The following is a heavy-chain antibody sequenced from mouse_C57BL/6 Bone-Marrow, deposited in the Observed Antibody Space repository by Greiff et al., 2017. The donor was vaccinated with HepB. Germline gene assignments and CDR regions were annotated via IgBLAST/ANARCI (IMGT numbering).Heavy chain of an antibody. V-gene: IGHV2-2*01. Sequence: VKLVESGPGLVQPSQSLSITCTVSGFSLTSYGVHWVRQSPGKGLEWLGVIWSGGSTDYNAAFITRLSISKDNSKSQVFFIMNSLQADDTAIYYCARRGDYCGSTWFAYWGQETRVTVSA. CDR2: IWSGGST. CDR3: ARRGDYCGSTWFAY. D-gene: IGHD1-1*01. J-gene: IGHJ3*01. CDR1: GFSLTSYG.